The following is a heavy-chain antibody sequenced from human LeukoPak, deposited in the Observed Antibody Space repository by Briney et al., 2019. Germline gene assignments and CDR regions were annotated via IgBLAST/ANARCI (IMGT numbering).Heavy chain of an antibody. CDR1: VFTFSSYW. V-gene: IGHV3-74*01. J-gene: IGHJ6*02. CDR2: INSDGSST. Sequence: GGSLRLSCAASVFTFSSYWMHWVRHAPGKGLVWVSRINSDGSSTSYADSVKGRFTISRDNAKNTLYLQMNSLRAEDTAVYYCARDRYYGSYGMDVWGQGTTVTVSS. D-gene: IGHD3-10*01. CDR3: ARDRYYGSYGMDV.